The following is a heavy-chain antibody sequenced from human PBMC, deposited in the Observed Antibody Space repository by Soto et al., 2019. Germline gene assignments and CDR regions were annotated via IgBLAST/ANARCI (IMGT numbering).Heavy chain of an antibody. CDR3: ANAAIRAWVASRIDY. Sequence: EVQLLESGGDLVQPGGSLRLSCTASGFTFNTYAMSWVRQAPGKGLEWISAISGGGGSTNYADSVKGRFSIARDNSKNTLSLKMNTLRAEDAEVYSCANAAIRAWVASRIDYWGQGTLVTVSS. CDR1: GFTFNTYA. J-gene: IGHJ4*02. V-gene: IGHV3-23*01. CDR2: ISGGGGST. D-gene: IGHD2-2*02.